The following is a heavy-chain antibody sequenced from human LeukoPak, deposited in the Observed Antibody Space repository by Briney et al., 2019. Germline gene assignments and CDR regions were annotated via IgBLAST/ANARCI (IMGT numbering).Heavy chain of an antibody. CDR3: ARARWTSTVTTYYLDY. CDR1: GYTFTSYA. J-gene: IGHJ4*02. CDR2: INAGNGNT. Sequence: GASVKVSCEASGYTFTSYAIHWVRQAPGQRLEWMGWINAGNGNTKYSQNFQSRVTITRDTSASTAYMELSSLRSEDTAVYYCARARWTSTVTTYYLDYWGQGTLVTVSS. V-gene: IGHV1-3*01. D-gene: IGHD4-17*01.